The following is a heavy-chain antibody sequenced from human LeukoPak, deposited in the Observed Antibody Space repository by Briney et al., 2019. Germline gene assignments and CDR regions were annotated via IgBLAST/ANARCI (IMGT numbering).Heavy chain of an antibody. CDR3: ARAGYSGYGDY. CDR1: GFTFSSYS. D-gene: IGHD5-12*01. CDR2: ISSSSSYI. Sequence: GGSPRLSCAASGFTFSSYSMNWVRQAPGKGLEWVSSISSSSSYIYYADSVKGRFTISRDNAKNSLYLQMNSLRAGDTAVYYCARAGYSGYGDYWGQGTLVTVSS. J-gene: IGHJ4*02. V-gene: IGHV3-21*01.